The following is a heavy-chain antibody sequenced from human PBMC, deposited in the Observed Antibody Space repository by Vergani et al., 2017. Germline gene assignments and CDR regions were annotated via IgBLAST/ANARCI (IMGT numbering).Heavy chain of an antibody. Sequence: QVQLVESGGGVVQPGGSLRLSCAASGFTFSSYGMHWVRQAPGKGLEWVAFIRYDGSNKYYADSVKGRFTISRDNSKNTLYLQMNSLRAEDTAVYYCAEDITPAAAGTDYWGQGTLVTVSS. CDR3: AEDITPAAAGTDY. CDR2: IRYDGSNK. V-gene: IGHV3-30*02. D-gene: IGHD6-13*01. CDR1: GFTFSSYG. J-gene: IGHJ4*02.